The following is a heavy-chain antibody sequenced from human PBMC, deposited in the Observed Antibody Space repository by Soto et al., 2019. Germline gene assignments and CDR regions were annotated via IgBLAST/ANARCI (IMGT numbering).Heavy chain of an antibody. CDR3: AMCPYYDILTGYYDAFDI. Sequence: GESLKISCKGSGYSFTSYWIGWVRQMPGKGLEWMGIIYPGDSDTRYSPSFQGQVTISADKSISTAYLQWSSLKASDTAMYYCAMCPYYDILTGYYDAFDIWGQGTMVTVSS. D-gene: IGHD3-9*01. CDR2: IYPGDSDT. CDR1: GYSFTSYW. V-gene: IGHV5-51*01. J-gene: IGHJ3*02.